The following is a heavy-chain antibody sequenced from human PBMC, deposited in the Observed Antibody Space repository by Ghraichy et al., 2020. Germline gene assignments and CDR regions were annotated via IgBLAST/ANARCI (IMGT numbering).Heavy chain of an antibody. V-gene: IGHV1-18*04. CDR2: ISAYNGNT. J-gene: IGHJ6*02. CDR3: ARRDYYDSAYGMDV. CDR1: GYTFTSYG. Sequence: ASVKVSCKASGYTFTSYGISWVRQAPGQGLEWMGWISAYNGNTNYAQKLQGRVTMTTDTSTSTAYMELRSLRSDDTAVYYCARRDYYDSAYGMDVWGQGTTVPVSS. D-gene: IGHD3-22*01.